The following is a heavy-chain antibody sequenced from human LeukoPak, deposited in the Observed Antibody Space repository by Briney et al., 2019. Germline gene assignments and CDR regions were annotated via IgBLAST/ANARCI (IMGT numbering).Heavy chain of an antibody. CDR3: ATYFAGAETFDI. CDR2: IYPDDSDT. V-gene: IGHV5-51*01. CDR1: GYIFTTYW. Sequence: GESLKISCKGSGYIFTTYWIGWVRQMPGKGLEWMGIIYPDDSDTRYSPSFQGQVTISADKSINTAYLQWSSLKASDTAMYYCATYFAGAETFDIWGQGTMVTVSS. D-gene: IGHD3-16*01. J-gene: IGHJ3*02.